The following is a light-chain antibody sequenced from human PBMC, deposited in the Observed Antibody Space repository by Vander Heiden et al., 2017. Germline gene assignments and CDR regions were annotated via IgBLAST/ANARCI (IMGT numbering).Light chain of an antibody. CDR1: QGISSY. Sequence: LQMTQSHSSLSASVGDRVTITCRASQGISSYLTWYQQKPGKAPKLLIYAASSLQSGVPSRFSGSGSGTDFTLTISSLQPEDFATYYCQQCYSTPLTFGRGTKVEIK. CDR3: QQCYSTPLT. J-gene: IGKJ4*01. CDR2: AAS. V-gene: IGKV1-39*01.